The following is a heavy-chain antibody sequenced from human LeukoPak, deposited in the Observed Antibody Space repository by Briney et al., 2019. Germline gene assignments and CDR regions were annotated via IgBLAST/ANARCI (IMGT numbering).Heavy chain of an antibody. CDR2: ISSSSSYI. J-gene: IGHJ5*02. V-gene: IGHV3-21*01. CDR3: ARDRYDFWSGYFPDNLNWFDP. CDR1: GFTFSSYS. D-gene: IGHD3-3*01. Sequence: GGSLRLSCAASGFTFSSYSMNWVRQAPGKGPEWVSSISSSSSYIYYADSVKGRFTISRDNAKNSLYLQMNSLRAEDTAVYYCARDRYDFWSGYFPDNLNWFDPWGQGTLVTVSS.